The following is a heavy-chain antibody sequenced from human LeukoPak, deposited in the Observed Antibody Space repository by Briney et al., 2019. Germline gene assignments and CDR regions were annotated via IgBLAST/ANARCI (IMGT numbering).Heavy chain of an antibody. CDR1: GYTFTSYD. D-gene: IGHD3-3*01. J-gene: IGHJ6*02. Sequence: ASVKVSCKASGYTFTSYDINWVRQATGQGLEWMGWMNPNSGNTGYAQKFQGRVTMTRDNSINTAYMELSSLKSEDTAVYYCARPFLEWLLYSRGYYGLDVWGQGTTVTVSS. V-gene: IGHV1-8*01. CDR3: ARPFLEWLLYSRGYYGLDV. CDR2: MNPNSGNT.